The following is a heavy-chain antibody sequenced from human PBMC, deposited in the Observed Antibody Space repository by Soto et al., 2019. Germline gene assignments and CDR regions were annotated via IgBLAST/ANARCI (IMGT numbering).Heavy chain of an antibody. D-gene: IGHD4-17*01. V-gene: IGHV3-48*01. CDR1: GFTFSSYS. J-gene: IGHJ3*02. CDR3: ARESGVVTPACRDI. Sequence: EVQLVESGGVLVQPGGSLRLSCAASGFTFSSYSMNWVRQAPGKGLEWVSCISSSSSTIDYADSVKGRFTISTDNAKNSLYLQMNSLRSEDTAVYYCARESGVVTPACRDIWGQGTMVTVSS. CDR2: ISSSSSTI.